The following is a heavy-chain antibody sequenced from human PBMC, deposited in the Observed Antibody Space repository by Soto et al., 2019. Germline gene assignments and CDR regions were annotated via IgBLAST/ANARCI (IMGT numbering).Heavy chain of an antibody. CDR3: GRGWYGVRYYYGSGRNYGMAV. J-gene: IGHJ6*02. D-gene: IGHD3-10*01. Sequence: QVQLQQWGAGLLKPSETLSLTCAVYGGSFSGYYWSWIRQPPGKGLEWIGEINHSGSTNYNPSLNGRVTISVATSKNQFSLKLSSVTAADTAVYYCGRGWYGVRYYYGSGRNYGMAVWGQGTTVTVSS. CDR1: GGSFSGYY. CDR2: INHSGST. V-gene: IGHV4-34*01.